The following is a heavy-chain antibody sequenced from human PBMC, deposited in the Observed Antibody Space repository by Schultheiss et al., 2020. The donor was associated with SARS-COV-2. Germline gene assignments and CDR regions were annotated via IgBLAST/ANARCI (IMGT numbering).Heavy chain of an antibody. CDR3: ARDSPTRTAIPRAGLCKHDY. CDR2: IYYSGST. V-gene: IGHV4-61*01. J-gene: IGHJ4*02. CDR1: GGSVSSGSYY. D-gene: IGHD5-18*01. Sequence: SQTLSLTCTVSGGSVSSGSYYWSWIRQPPGKGLEWIGYIYYSGSTNYNPSLKSRVTISVDKSKNQFSLKLSSVTAADTAVYYCARDSPTRTAIPRAGLCKHDYWGQGTLVTVSS.